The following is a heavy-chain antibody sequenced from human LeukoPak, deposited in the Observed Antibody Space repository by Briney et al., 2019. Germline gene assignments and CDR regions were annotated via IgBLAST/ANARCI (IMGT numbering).Heavy chain of an antibody. CDR1: GGSISSYY. Sequence: SETLSLTCTVSGGSISSYYWSWIRQPPGKGLEWIGYIYYSGSTNYNPSLKSRVTISVDTSKNQFSLKLSSVTAADTAVYYCARVKVGATGPFDYWGQGTLVTVSS. CDR3: ARVKVGATGPFDY. D-gene: IGHD1-26*01. CDR2: IYYSGST. J-gene: IGHJ4*02. V-gene: IGHV4-59*01.